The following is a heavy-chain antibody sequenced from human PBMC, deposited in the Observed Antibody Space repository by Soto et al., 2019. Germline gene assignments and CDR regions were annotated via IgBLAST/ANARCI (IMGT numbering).Heavy chain of an antibody. V-gene: IGHV1-58*02. CDR1: GFTFTSSA. J-gene: IGHJ6*02. CDR2: IVVGSGNT. CDR3: ASQGRGTDYYGMDV. Sequence: QMQLVQSGPEVKKPGTSVKVSCKASGFTFTSSAMQWVRQARGQRLEWIGWIVVGSGNTNYAQKFQERVTVTRDMSRSTACMELSSLRSEDTAVYYCASQGRGTDYYGMDVWGQGTTVTVCS. D-gene: IGHD3-10*01.